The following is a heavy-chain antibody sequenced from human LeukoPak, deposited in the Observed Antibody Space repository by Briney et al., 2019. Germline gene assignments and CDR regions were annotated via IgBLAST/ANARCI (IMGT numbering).Heavy chain of an antibody. D-gene: IGHD6-6*01. J-gene: IGHJ4*02. V-gene: IGHV3-30*03. CDR2: ISYDGSNK. Sequence: PGGSLRLSCAASGFTFSNYGMHWVRQAPGKGLEWVAFISYDGSNKFYADSVKGRFTISRDNSKNTLYLQMNSLKTEDTAVYYCSRDFTTSSRDYFDYWGQGTLVTVSS. CDR3: SRDFTTSSRDYFDY. CDR1: GFTFSNYG.